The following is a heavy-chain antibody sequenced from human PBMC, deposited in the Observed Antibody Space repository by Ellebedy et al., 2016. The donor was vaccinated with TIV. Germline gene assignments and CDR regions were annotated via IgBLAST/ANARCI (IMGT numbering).Heavy chain of an antibody. J-gene: IGHJ6*02. CDR3: AKDGATGTTGGMDV. D-gene: IGHD1-1*01. CDR2: ISYDGSNE. Sequence: GESLKISXAASGFTFSDFGMHWVRQAPGKGLEWVAVISYDGSNEYSTDSVKGRFTISRDNSKNTLFLQMNSLGEDDTGVYYCAKDGATGTTGGMDVWGQGTTVTVSS. V-gene: IGHV3-30*18. CDR1: GFTFSDFG.